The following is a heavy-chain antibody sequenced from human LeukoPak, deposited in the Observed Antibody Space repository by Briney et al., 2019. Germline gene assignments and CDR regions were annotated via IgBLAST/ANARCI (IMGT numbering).Heavy chain of an antibody. CDR1: GGSISSSY. V-gene: IGHV4-59*01. CDR2: IYYSGSI. Sequence: KPSETLSLSCTVSGGSISSSYWSWIRQPPGKGLEWIGYIYYSGSINYNPSLKSRVTISEDTSKNQFSLKLRSVTAADTAVYYCARQAAVAGTPDWFDPWGQGTLVTVSS. D-gene: IGHD6-19*01. CDR3: ARQAAVAGTPDWFDP. J-gene: IGHJ5*02.